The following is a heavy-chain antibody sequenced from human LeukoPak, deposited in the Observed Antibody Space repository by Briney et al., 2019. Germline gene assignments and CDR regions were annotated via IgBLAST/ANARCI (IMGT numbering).Heavy chain of an antibody. CDR3: ASDLGYCSGGSCDSDY. V-gene: IGHV3-21*01. CDR1: GFTFSSYS. Sequence: GGSLRLSCAASGFTFSSYSMNWVRQAPGKGLEWVSSISSSSSCIYYADSVKGRFTISTDNAKNSLYLQMNSLRAEDTAVYYCASDLGYCSGGSCDSDYWGQGTLVTVSS. D-gene: IGHD2-15*01. CDR2: ISSSSSCI. J-gene: IGHJ4*02.